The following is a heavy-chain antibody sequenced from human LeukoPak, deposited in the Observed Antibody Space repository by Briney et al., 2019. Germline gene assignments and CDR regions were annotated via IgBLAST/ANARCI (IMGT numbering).Heavy chain of an antibody. CDR2: ISWNSGSI. D-gene: IGHD6-13*01. J-gene: IGHJ4*02. Sequence: PGGSLRLSCAASGFTFDDYAMHWVRQAPGKGLEWVPGISWNSGSIGYADSVKGRFTISRDDAKNSLYLQMNSLRAEDTALYYCAKQSYSSSWYGSYFDYWGQGTLVTVSS. V-gene: IGHV3-9*01. CDR1: GFTFDDYA. CDR3: AKQSYSSSWYGSYFDY.